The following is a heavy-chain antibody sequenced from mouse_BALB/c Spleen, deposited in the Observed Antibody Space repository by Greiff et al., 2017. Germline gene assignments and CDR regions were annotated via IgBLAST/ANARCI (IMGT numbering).Heavy chain of an antibody. V-gene: IGHV1-9*01. CDR1: GYTFSSYW. Sequence: QVQLKQSGAELMKPGASVKISCKATGYTFSSYWIEWVKQRPGHDLEWIGEILPGSGSTNYNEKFKGKATFTADTSSNTAYMQLSSLTSEDSAVYYCGGYRYLFAYWGQGTLVTVSA. CDR2: ILPGSGST. J-gene: IGHJ3*01. D-gene: IGHD2-14*01. CDR3: GGYRYLFAY.